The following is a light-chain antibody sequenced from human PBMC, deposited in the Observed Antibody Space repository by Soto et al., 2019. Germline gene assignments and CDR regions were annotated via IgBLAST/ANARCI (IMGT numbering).Light chain of an antibody. J-gene: IGKJ1*01. Sequence: DIQMTQPPSTLSASVGDRVIIICRASQSISSWLAWYQQKPGKAPKLLIYKASSLESGVPSRFSGSGSGTDFTLTISSLQPDDFATYYCQHYNSYGTFGQGTKVGI. CDR3: QHYNSYGT. CDR1: QSISSW. V-gene: IGKV1-5*03. CDR2: KAS.